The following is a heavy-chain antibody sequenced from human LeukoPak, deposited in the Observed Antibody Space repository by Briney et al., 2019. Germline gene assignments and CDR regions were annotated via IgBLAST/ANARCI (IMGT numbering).Heavy chain of an antibody. CDR1: GFTFSDYY. V-gene: IGHV3-11*01. CDR2: ISSSGSTI. D-gene: IGHD6-19*01. Sequence: PRGSLRLSCAASGFTFSDYYMSWIRQAPGKGLEWVSYISSSGSTIYYADSVKGRFTISRDNAKNSLYLQMNSLRAEDTAVYYCASSSGWRPHDAFDIWGQGTMVTVSS. J-gene: IGHJ3*02. CDR3: ASSSGWRPHDAFDI.